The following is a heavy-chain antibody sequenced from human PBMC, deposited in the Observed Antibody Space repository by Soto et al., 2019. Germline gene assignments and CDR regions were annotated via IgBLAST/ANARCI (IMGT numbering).Heavy chain of an antibody. J-gene: IGHJ5*02. CDR3: ARERIPMVRGNWFDP. D-gene: IGHD3-10*01. Sequence: ASVKVSCKASGYTFTGYYMHWVRQAPGQGLEWMGWVNPNSGGTNYAQKFQGWVTMTRDTSISTAYMGLSRLRSDDTAVYYCARERIPMVRGNWFDPWGQRTLVTVSS. CDR2: VNPNSGGT. V-gene: IGHV1-2*04. CDR1: GYTFTGYY.